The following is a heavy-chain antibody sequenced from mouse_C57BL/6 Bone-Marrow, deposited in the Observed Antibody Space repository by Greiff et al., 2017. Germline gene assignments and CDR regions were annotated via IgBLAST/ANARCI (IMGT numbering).Heavy chain of an antibody. J-gene: IGHJ2*01. D-gene: IGHD4-1*01. CDR3: ARSNSWGDY. V-gene: IGHV1-50*01. CDR2: IDPSDSYT. CDR1: GYTFTSYW. Sequence: QVHVKQPGAELVKPGASVKLSCKASGYTFTSYWMQWVKQRPGQGLEWIGEIDPSDSYTNYNQKFKGKATLTVDTSSSTAYMQLSSLTSEDSAVYYCARSNSWGDYWGQGTTLTVSS.